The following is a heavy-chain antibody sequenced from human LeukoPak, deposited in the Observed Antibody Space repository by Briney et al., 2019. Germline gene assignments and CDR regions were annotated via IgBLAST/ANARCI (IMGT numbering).Heavy chain of an antibody. V-gene: IGHV4-30-4*07. D-gene: IGHD3-22*01. CDR2: IYNSGNT. CDR3: ARTAYDSSDFYRFDF. Sequence: SQTLSLTCAVSGGSISSGDYPWSWIRQPPGEGLEWIGFIYNSGNTYYNPSLKSRVTLSVDTSNNQFSLNLSSVTAADTAVFYCARTAYDSSDFYRFDFWGQGTLVSVSS. CDR1: GGSISSGDYP. J-gene: IGHJ4*02.